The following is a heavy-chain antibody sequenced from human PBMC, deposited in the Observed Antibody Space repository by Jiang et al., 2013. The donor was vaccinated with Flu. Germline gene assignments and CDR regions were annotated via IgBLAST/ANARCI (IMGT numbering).Heavy chain of an antibody. D-gene: IGHD6-13*01. J-gene: IGHJ4*02. CDR1: GFTFSSYG. V-gene: IGHV3-33*01. CDR3: ARGEGLAAAGIDY. Sequence: VQLLESGGGVVQPGRSLRLSCAASGFTFSSYGMHWVRQAPGKGLEWVAVIWYDGSNKYYADSVKGRFTISRDNSKNTLYLQMNSLRAEDTAVYYCARGEGLAAAGIDYWGQGTLVTVSS. CDR2: IWYDGSNK.